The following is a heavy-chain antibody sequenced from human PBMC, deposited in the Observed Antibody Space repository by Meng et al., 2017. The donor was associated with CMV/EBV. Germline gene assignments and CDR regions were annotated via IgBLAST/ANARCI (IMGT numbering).Heavy chain of an antibody. V-gene: IGHV3-30-3*01. Sequence: GGSLRLSCAASGFTFSSYAMHWVRQAPGKGLEWVAVISYDGSNKYYADSVKGRFTISRDNSKNTLYLQMNSLRAEDTAMYYCATSITMVRGVNYYYYYGMDVWGQGTTVTVSS. CDR1: GFTFSSYA. CDR2: ISYDGSNK. D-gene: IGHD3-10*01. J-gene: IGHJ6*02. CDR3: ATSITMVRGVNYYYYYGMDV.